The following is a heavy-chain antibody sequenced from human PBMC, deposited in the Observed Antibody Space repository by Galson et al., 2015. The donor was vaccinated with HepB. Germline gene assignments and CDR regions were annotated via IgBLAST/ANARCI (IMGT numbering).Heavy chain of an antibody. Sequence: QSGAEVKKTGESLKISCKGSGYSFTSYWIGWVRQMPGKGLEWMGIIYPGDSDTRYSPSFQGQVTISADKSISTAYLQWSSLKASDTAMYYCARLNTLYCSSTSCYNYYYYGMDVWGQGTTVTVSS. J-gene: IGHJ6*02. CDR2: IYPGDSDT. CDR3: ARLNTLYCSSTSCYNYYYYGMDV. CDR1: GYSFTSYW. D-gene: IGHD2-2*02. V-gene: IGHV5-51*01.